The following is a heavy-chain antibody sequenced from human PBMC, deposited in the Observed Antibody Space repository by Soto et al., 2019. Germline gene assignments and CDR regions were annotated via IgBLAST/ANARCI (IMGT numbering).Heavy chain of an antibody. J-gene: IGHJ4*02. CDR1: GGSISGGAYY. D-gene: IGHD3-22*01. CDR3: ARGMGMIRRHDS. Sequence: QVQLQESGPGLVKPSETLSLTCTVSGGSISGGAYYWTWIRQSPGKGLEWIGNIYYTGTTYYNPSLKSRVTISVDTSNNQFSLSLNSVTATDTAVYYCARGMGMIRRHDSWGQGTLVIVST. CDR2: IYYTGTT. V-gene: IGHV4-30-4*01.